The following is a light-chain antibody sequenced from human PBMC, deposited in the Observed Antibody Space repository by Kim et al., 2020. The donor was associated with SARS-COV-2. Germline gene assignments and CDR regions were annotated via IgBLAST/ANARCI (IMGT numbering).Light chain of an antibody. CDR2: AAS. Sequence: DIQMTQSPSSLSASVGDRVTITCRASQSISSYLNWYQQKPGKAPKYLIYAASSLQSGVPSRFSGSGSGTDFTLTINSLQPEDFATYYCQQSYSTPWTFGQGTKVDIK. V-gene: IGKV1-39*01. CDR1: QSISSY. CDR3: QQSYSTPWT. J-gene: IGKJ1*01.